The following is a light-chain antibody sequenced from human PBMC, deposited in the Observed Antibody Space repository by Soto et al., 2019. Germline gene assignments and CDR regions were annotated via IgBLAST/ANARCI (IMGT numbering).Light chain of an antibody. Sequence: GGRVTITCRASQGISSYLAWYQQKPGKAPKLLIYAASTLQSGVPSRFSGSGSGTDFTLTISCLQSEDFTTYYCQQYYSYPRTFGQGTKVDIK. V-gene: IGKV1-8*01. J-gene: IGKJ1*01. CDR3: QQYYSYPRT. CDR2: AAS. CDR1: QGISSY.